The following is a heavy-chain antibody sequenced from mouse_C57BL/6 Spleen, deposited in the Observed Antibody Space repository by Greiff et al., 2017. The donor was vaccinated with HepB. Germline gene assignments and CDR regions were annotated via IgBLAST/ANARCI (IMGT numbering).Heavy chain of an antibody. D-gene: IGHD2-10*01. CDR2: IYPGSGST. CDR3: ARPGLLYWYFDV. Sequence: VKLQQPGAELVKPGASVKMSCKASGYTFTSYWITWVKQRPGQGLEWIGDIYPGSGSTNYNEKFKSKATLTVDTTSSTAYMQLSSLTSEYSAVYYCARPGLLYWYFDVWGTGTTVTVSS. J-gene: IGHJ1*03. V-gene: IGHV1-55*01. CDR1: GYTFTSYW.